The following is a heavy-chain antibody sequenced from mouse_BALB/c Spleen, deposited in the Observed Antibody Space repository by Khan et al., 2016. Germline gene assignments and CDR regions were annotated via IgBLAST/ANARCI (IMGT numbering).Heavy chain of an antibody. CDR1: GFTFSGFW. V-gene: IGHV11-2*02. D-gene: IGHD2-2*01. J-gene: IGHJ1*01. Sequence: EVQLLETGGGLVQPGGSRGLSCEGSGFTFSGFWMSWVRQTPGKTLEWIGDINSDGSAINYAPSIKDRFTIFRDNDKSTLYLQMSNVRSEDTATYFWMSYVGYYWYFDGWGAGTTVTVSS. CDR3: MSYVGYYWYFDG. CDR2: INSDGSAI.